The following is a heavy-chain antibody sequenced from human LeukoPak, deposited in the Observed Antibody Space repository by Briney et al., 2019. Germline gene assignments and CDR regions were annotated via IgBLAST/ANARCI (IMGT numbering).Heavy chain of an antibody. Sequence: SETLSLTCTVSGGSISSYYWSWIRQPPGKGLEWIGYIYYSGSTNYNPSLKSRVTISVDTSKNQFSLKLSSVTAADTAVYYCARANSYGYLDYWGQGTLVTVSS. D-gene: IGHD5-18*01. J-gene: IGHJ4*02. CDR2: IYYSGST. CDR3: ARANSYGYLDY. V-gene: IGHV4-59*01. CDR1: GGSISSYY.